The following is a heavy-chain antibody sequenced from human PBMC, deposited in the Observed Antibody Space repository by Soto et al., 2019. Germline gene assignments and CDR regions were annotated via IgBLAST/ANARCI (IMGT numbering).Heavy chain of an antibody. CDR3: VKEGRGSSKSCARCYGLDV. V-gene: IGHV3-30*18. CDR2: LSPDESNN. D-gene: IGHD2-2*01. J-gene: IGHJ6*02. CDR1: GFTFSTYG. Sequence: PGGSLRLSCGASGFTFSTYGMHWVRQAPGKGLEWVAALSPDESNNFYAASVKGRFTISRDNSKNTLYLEMFSLRAEDTAVYYCVKEGRGSSKSCARCYGLDVWGQGTAVTVYS.